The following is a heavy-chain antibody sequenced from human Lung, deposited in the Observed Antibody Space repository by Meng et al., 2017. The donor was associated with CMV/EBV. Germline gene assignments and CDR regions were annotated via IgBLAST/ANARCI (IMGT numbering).Heavy chain of an antibody. J-gene: IGHJ3*02. Sequence: ASVXVSCKASGYTFTGYYLHWVRQAPGQGLEWMGWINSKIGDANYTQKFQGRVTVTRDTSIITAYMELKRLTYDDTAVYFCARKVFRASDAFDIWGQGTMVTVSS. CDR3: ARKVFRASDAFDI. V-gene: IGHV1-2*02. CDR1: GYTFTGYY. CDR2: INSKIGDA.